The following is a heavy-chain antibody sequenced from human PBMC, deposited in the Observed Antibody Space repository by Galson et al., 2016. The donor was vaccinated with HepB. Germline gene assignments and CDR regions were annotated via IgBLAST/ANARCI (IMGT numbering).Heavy chain of an antibody. J-gene: IGHJ6*02. CDR2: INPDSGGT. Sequence: SVKVSCKASGYSFTGHYMHWVRQAPGQGLEWMGWINPDSGGTNYAQKFQGWVTLTRDTSISTAYMELSRLRSDDTAVYYCARCPRYTNCYYGMDVWGQGTTVTVSS. V-gene: IGHV1-2*04. D-gene: IGHD1-14*01. CDR3: ARCPRYTNCYYGMDV. CDR1: GYSFTGHY.